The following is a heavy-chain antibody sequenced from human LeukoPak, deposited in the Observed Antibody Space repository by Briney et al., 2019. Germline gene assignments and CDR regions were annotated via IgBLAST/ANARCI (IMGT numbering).Heavy chain of an antibody. CDR1: GFTFSNHA. CDR2: LSGSGGNT. CDR3: AKVASLCTSTSCVRGGFDY. J-gene: IGHJ4*02. V-gene: IGHV3-23*01. Sequence: GGSLRLSCTASGFTFSNHAMSWVRQAPGKGLEWVSALSGSGGNTYYTDSVKGRFTISRDNSKNTLYLQMNSLSAEDTAKYYCAKVASLCTSTSCVRGGFDYWGQGTLVTVSS. D-gene: IGHD2-2*01.